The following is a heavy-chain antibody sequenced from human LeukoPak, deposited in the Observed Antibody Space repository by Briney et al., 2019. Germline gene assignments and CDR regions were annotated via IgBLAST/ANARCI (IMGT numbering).Heavy chain of an antibody. J-gene: IGHJ6*03. Sequence: PSETLSLTCTVSGGSISSSSYYWGWIRQPPGKGLEWIGSIYYSGSTYYNPSLKSRVTISVDTSKNQFSLKLSSVTAADTAVYYCAREVHGYDILTLGAYYYYMDVWGKGTTVTVSS. D-gene: IGHD3-9*01. CDR3: AREVHGYDILTLGAYYYYMDV. CDR1: GGSISSSSYY. V-gene: IGHV4-39*02. CDR2: IYYSGST.